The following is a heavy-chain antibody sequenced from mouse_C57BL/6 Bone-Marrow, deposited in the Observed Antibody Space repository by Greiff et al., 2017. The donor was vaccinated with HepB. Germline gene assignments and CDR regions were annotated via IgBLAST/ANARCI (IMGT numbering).Heavy chain of an antibody. J-gene: IGHJ4*01. CDR2: IDPSDSYT. CDR3: SRVTDCSNYGAMDD. V-gene: IGHV1-59*01. CDR1: GYTFTSYW. D-gene: IGHD2-5*01. Sequence: QVQLQQPGAELVRPGTSVKLSCKASGYTFTSYWMHWVKQRPGQGLEWIGVIDPSDSYTNYNQKFKGKATLTVDTSSTTAYMQLSSLTSEDSAVYFCSRVTDCSNYGAMDDWGQGTSVTVSS.